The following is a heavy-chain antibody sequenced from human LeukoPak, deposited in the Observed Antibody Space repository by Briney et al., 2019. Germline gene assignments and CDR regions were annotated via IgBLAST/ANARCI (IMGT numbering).Heavy chain of an antibody. D-gene: IGHD1-1*01. CDR3: ARDKRQASGRGLDY. J-gene: IGHJ4*02. CDR1: GGSISSSNW. V-gene: IGHV4-4*02. Sequence: SGPLSLTCAVSGGSISSSNWRGRARPPPGTGLGGIGEIYHSGRTNYKHSHKSRVTISVDKSKSQFSLKLSSVTAADTAVYYCARDKRQASGRGLDYWGQGTLVTVSS. CDR2: IYHSGRT.